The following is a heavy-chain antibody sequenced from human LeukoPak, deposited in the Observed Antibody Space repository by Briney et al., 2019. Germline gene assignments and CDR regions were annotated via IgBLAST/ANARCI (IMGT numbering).Heavy chain of an antibody. Sequence: GGSLRLSCAASGFTVSSNYMSWVRQAPGMGLEWVSVIYSAGSIYYADSVEGRFTISRDNSKNTLYLQMMSLRVEDTAVYYCARDYGDYAGYYYGMDVWGQGTTVTVSS. CDR2: IYSAGSI. CDR3: ARDYGDYAGYYYGMDV. J-gene: IGHJ6*02. D-gene: IGHD4-17*01. CDR1: GFTVSSNY. V-gene: IGHV3-66*01.